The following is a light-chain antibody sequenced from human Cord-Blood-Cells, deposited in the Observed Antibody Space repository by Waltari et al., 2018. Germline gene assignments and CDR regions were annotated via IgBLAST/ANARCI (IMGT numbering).Light chain of an antibody. Sequence: QSALTQPASVSGSPGQSITISCTGTSSDVGSYNLVSWYQQHPGKAPKLMIYEGSKRPSGVSNRFSGSKSGNAASLTISGLQAEDEADYYCCSSAGSSTVFGGGTTLTVL. CDR1: SSDVGSYNL. CDR3: CSSAGSSTV. CDR2: EGS. J-gene: IGLJ2*01. V-gene: IGLV2-23*01.